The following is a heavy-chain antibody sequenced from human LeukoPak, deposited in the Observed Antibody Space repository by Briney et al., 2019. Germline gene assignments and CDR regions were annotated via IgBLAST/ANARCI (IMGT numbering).Heavy chain of an antibody. V-gene: IGHV3-7*03. CDR3: ASHSLWFGELAP. Sequence: PGGSLRLSCGASGFILSSYWMSRVRQAPGKGLEWVANIKQDGSEKYYVDSVKGRFTISRDNAKKSLFLQMNSLRAEDTAVYYCASHSLWFGELAPWGQGTLVTVSS. J-gene: IGHJ5*02. D-gene: IGHD3-10*01. CDR2: IKQDGSEK. CDR1: GFILSSYW.